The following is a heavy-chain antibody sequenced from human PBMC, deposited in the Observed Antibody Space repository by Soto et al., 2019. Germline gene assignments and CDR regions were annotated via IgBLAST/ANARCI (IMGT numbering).Heavy chain of an antibody. CDR3: ATQYYDFCSGYYYDAFDI. D-gene: IGHD3-3*01. Sequence: EVQLVESGGGLVKPGGSLRLSCAASGFTFSSYSMNWVRQAPGKGLEWVSSISSSSSYIYYADSVKGRFTISRDNAKNSLYLQMNSLRAEDTAVYYCATQYYDFCSGYYYDAFDIWGQGTMVTVSS. CDR2: ISSSSSYI. J-gene: IGHJ3*02. V-gene: IGHV3-21*01. CDR1: GFTFSSYS.